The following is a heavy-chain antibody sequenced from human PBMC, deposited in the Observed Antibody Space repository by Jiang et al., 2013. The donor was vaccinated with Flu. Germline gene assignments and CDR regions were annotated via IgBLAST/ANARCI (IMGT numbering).Heavy chain of an antibody. D-gene: IGHD6-13*01. Sequence: WIASTQGRAWSGLGTSITVEHLLQPSLKSRVTISVDTSKNQFSLKLSSVTAADTAVYYCARGDSSSPTPHFDYWGQGTLVTVSS. J-gene: IGHJ4*02. CDR3: ARGDSSSPTPHFDY. V-gene: IGHV4-31*02. CDR2: SITVEH.